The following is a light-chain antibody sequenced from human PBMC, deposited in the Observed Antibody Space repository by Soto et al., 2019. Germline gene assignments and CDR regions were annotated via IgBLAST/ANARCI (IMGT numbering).Light chain of an antibody. V-gene: IGKV1-8*01. CDR1: QGSSRY. J-gene: IGKJ4*01. CDR2: AAS. CDR3: QEYYSYPLT. Sequence: AIRMTQSPSSFSASTGDRVTITCRASQGSSRYLAWYQQKPGKAPKLLIDAASTLQSGVPSRFRGSGSGTDFTLTISCLQSEDIATYYRQEYYSYPLTFGGGTKVEIK.